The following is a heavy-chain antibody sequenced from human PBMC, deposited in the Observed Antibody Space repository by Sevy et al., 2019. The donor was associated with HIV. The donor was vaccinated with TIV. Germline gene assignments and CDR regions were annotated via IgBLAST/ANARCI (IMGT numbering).Heavy chain of an antibody. CDR2: ISSNGGST. J-gene: IGHJ4*02. CDR1: GFTFSSYA. CDR3: VKDGPTVTKVGIGGEYYFDY. D-gene: IGHD4-17*01. Sequence: GGSLRLSCSASGFTFSSYAMHWVRQAPGKGLEYVSAISSNGGSTYYADSVKGRFTISRDNSKNTLYLQMSSLRAEDTEVYYCVKDGPTVTKVGIGGEYYFDYWGQGTLVTVSS. V-gene: IGHV3-64D*06.